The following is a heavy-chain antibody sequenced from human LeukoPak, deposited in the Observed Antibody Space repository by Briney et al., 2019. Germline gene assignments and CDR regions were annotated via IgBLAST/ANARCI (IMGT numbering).Heavy chain of an antibody. V-gene: IGHV4-34*01. CDR1: GGSFSGCY. CDR3: ARDGLGYCSSTSCYNPNT. Sequence: SETLSLTCAVYGGSFSGCYWSWIRQPPGKGLEWIGEINHSGSTNYNPSLKSRVTISVDTSKNQFSLKLSSVTAADTAVYYCARDGLGYCSSTSCYNPNTWGQGTLVTVSS. D-gene: IGHD2-2*02. J-gene: IGHJ5*02. CDR2: INHSGST.